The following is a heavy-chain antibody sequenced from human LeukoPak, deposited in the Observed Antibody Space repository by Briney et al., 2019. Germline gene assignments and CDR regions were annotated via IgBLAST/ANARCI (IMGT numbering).Heavy chain of an antibody. J-gene: IGHJ3*02. CDR1: GFTFSSYA. D-gene: IGHD3-22*01. V-gene: IGHV3-21*01. CDR2: ISSSSSYI. Sequence: GGSLRLSCAASGFTFSSYAMSWVRQAPGKGLEWVSSISSSSSYIYYADSVKGRFTISRGNAKNSLYLQMNSLRAEDTAVYYCARGATYYYDSSGYYPTAAFDIWGQGTMVTVSS. CDR3: ARGATYYYDSSGYYPTAAFDI.